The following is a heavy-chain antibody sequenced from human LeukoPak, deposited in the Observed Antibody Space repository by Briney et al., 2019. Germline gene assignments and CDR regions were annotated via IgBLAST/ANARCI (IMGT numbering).Heavy chain of an antibody. Sequence: GESLKISCKGSGYSFNSYWIGWVRQMPGKGLEWMGIIYPGDSETRYSPSFQGQVTISADKSISTAYLQWSSLKAPDSAIYYCARHPTPYSAYVPFDYWGQGTQVTVSS. CDR2: IYPGDSET. D-gene: IGHD5-12*01. J-gene: IGHJ4*02. CDR3: ARHPTPYSAYVPFDY. CDR1: GYSFNSYW. V-gene: IGHV5-51*01.